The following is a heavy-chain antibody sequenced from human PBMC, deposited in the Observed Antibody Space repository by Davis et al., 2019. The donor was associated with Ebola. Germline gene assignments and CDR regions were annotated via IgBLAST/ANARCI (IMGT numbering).Heavy chain of an antibody. CDR3: ARDRTTAMLRVPLGMDV. Sequence: ASVKVSCKASGYTFTSYGITWVRQAPGQGLEWMGWINPHNGNTNYAQNVQGRVTMPTDTSTSTAYMEVGSLRSDDTAVYYCARDRTTAMLRVPLGMDVWGKGTTVTVSS. J-gene: IGHJ6*03. V-gene: IGHV1-18*04. CDR1: GYTFTSYG. D-gene: IGHD5-18*01. CDR2: INPHNGNT.